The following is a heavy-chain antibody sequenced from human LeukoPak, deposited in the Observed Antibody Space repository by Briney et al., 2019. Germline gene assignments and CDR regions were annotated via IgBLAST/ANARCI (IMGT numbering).Heavy chain of an antibody. Sequence: PSETLSLTCAVYGGSFSGYYWCWIRKPPGKGLEWIGEINHSGSTNYNPSLKSRVTISVDTSKNQFSLKLSSVTAADTAVYYCARTTTVFAVDYWGQGTLVTVSS. CDR3: ARTTTVFAVDY. CDR2: INHSGST. D-gene: IGHD1-1*01. V-gene: IGHV4-34*01. J-gene: IGHJ4*02. CDR1: GGSFSGYY.